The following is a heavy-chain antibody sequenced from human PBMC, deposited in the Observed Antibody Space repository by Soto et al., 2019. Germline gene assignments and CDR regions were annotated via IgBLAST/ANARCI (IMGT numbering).Heavy chain of an antibody. Sequence: QVQLVESGGGVVQPGRSLRLSCAASGFTFSSYAMHWVRQAPGKGLEWVAVISYDGSNKYYADSVKGRFTISRDNSKNTLYLQMNSPRAEDTAVYYCAGEARPVDTARAVDYWGQGTLVTVSS. CDR2: ISYDGSNK. J-gene: IGHJ4*02. CDR3: AGEARPVDTARAVDY. D-gene: IGHD5-18*01. V-gene: IGHV3-30-3*01. CDR1: GFTFSSYA.